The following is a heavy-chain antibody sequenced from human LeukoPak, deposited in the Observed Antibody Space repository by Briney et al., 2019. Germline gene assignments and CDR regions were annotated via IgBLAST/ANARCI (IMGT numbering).Heavy chain of an antibody. V-gene: IGHV4-34*01. J-gene: IGHJ5*02. CDR2: INHSGST. D-gene: IGHD3-10*01. CDR3: ARGPTMYYYGSGSYYISFGWFDP. CDR1: GGSLSGYY. Sequence: SETLSLTRAVYGGSLSGYYWSWIRQPPGKGLEWIGEINHSGSTNYNPSLKSRVTISVDTSKNQFSLKLSSVTAADTAVYYCARGPTMYYYGSGSYYISFGWFDPWGQGTLVTVSS.